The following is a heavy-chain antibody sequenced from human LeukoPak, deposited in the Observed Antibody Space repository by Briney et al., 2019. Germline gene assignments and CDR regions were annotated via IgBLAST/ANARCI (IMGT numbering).Heavy chain of an antibody. CDR1: GGSFSGYY. D-gene: IGHD3-3*01. J-gene: IGHJ6*02. CDR3: ARGVPFFGFLESAFNSGYYYYYGMDV. CDR2: INHSGST. V-gene: IGHV4-34*01. Sequence: SETLSLICAVYGGSFSGYYWSWIRQPPGKGLEWIGEINHSGSTNYNPSLKSRVTISVDTSKNQFSLKLSSVTAADTAVYYCARGVPFFGFLESAFNSGYYYYYGMDVWGQGTTVTVSS.